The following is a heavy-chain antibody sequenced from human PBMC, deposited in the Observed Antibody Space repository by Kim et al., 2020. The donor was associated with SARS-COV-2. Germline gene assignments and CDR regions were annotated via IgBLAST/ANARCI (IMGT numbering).Heavy chain of an antibody. V-gene: IGHV1-46*01. CDR3: AREVVVAVTHYYYGMDV. Sequence: ASVKVSCKASGYTFTSYYMHWVRQAPGQGLEWMGIINPSGGSTSYEQKFQGRVTMTRDTSTSTVYMELSSLRSEDTAVYYCAREVVVAVTHYYYGMDVWGQGTTVTVPS. D-gene: IGHD2-15*01. CDR2: INPSGGST. J-gene: IGHJ6*02. CDR1: GYTFTSYY.